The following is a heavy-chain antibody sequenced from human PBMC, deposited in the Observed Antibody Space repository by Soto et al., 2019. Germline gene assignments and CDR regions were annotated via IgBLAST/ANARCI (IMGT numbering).Heavy chain of an antibody. V-gene: IGHV4-61*01. D-gene: IGHD4-17*01. CDR3: ARYRDFGDYGYFDS. Sequence: QVQLRESGPGLVKPSETLSLTCTVSGSSVSGGIYYWTWIRQPPGKGLEWIGYIYHSATTNYNASLRSRVTISVDTSKNEFSLRSTSVTAADTAVYYCARYRDFGDYGYFDSWGQGTLVTVSS. J-gene: IGHJ4*02. CDR2: IYHSATT. CDR1: GSSVSGGIYY.